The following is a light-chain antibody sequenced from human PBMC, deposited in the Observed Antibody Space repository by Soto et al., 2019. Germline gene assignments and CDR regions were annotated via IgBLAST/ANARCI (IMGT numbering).Light chain of an antibody. V-gene: IGLV1-40*01. CDR1: SSNIGAGYD. Sequence: QSVLTQPPSVSGAPGQRVTISCTGSSSNIGAGYDVHWYQQLPGTAPKLLIYGNNNRPSGVPDRFSGSKSGTSASLAITRLQAEDEADYYCQSYDSSLSGWVFGGGTKLTV. CDR3: QSYDSSLSGWV. CDR2: GNN. J-gene: IGLJ3*02.